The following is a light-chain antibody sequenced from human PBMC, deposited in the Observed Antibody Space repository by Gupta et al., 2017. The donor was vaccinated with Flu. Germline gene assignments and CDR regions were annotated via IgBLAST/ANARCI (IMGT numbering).Light chain of an antibody. CDR2: TAS. CDR1: QGISNS. V-gene: IGKV1-5*03. Sequence: DIQMTQSPSTLSASVGDRVTITCRASQGISNSLGWYQQKPGKAPKLLIYTASSLQSGVPSRFGGSGSGTEFTLTISSLQPDDFATYYCLEDNTYSRTFGQGTKVGIK. CDR3: LEDNTYSRT. J-gene: IGKJ1*01.